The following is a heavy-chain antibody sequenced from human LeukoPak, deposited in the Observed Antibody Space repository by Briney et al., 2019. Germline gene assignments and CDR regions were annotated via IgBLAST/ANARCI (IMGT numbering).Heavy chain of an antibody. CDR1: GFSLSSSLMG. CDR2: IYLNDDK. CDR3: AHSSGSGTSTSLDY. J-gene: IGHJ4*02. V-gene: IGHV2-5*01. Sequence: SGPTLVKPTQTLTLTCTFSGFSLSSSLMGVGWLRQPPGKALEWLALIYLNDDKWYSPSLKSRLTITKDTSKNQVVLTMTNMDPVDTATFYCAHSSGSGTSTSLDYWGQGTLVTVSS. D-gene: IGHD3-10*01.